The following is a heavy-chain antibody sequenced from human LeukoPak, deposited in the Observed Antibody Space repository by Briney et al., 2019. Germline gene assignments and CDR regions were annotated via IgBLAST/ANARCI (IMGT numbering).Heavy chain of an antibody. CDR2: IYHSGST. J-gene: IGHJ6*03. CDR1: GYSISSGYY. CDR3: ARVSAMGDYYYYYYYMDV. D-gene: IGHD5-18*01. V-gene: IGHV4-38-2*02. Sequence: SETLSLTCTVSGYSISSGYYWGWIRQPPGKGLEWIGSIYHSGSTYYNPSLKSRVTISVDTSKNQFSLKLSSVTAADTAVYYCARVSAMGDYYYYYYYMDVWGKGTTVTVSS.